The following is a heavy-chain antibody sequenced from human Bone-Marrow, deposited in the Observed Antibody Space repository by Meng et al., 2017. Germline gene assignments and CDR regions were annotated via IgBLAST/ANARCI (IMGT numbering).Heavy chain of an antibody. CDR3: ARDLHFYDTSGPLNWFDP. CDR1: GDTFSSYA. D-gene: IGHD3-22*01. CDR2: IIPIFGSP. Sequence: SVKVSCKASGDTFSSYAINWVRQAPGQGLEWMGGIIPIFGSPNYAQKFQGRVTITADESTSTAYMELSSLRSEDTAIYYCARDLHFYDTSGPLNWFDPWGQGTLVTVSS. V-gene: IGHV1-69*13. J-gene: IGHJ5*02.